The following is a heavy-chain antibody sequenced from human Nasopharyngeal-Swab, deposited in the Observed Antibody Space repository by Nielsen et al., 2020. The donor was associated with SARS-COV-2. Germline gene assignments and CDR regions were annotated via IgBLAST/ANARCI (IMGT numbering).Heavy chain of an antibody. Sequence: GESLKISCAASGFTFSDYYMSWIRQAPGKGLEWVSYISSSGITICYADSVKGRFTISRDNAKNSLYLQMNSLRAEDTAVYYCARPQCRGGGDCHYYFDYWGQGTLVTVSS. CDR1: GFTFSDYY. J-gene: IGHJ4*02. V-gene: IGHV3-11*01. CDR2: ISSSGITI. CDR3: ARPQCRGGGDCHYYFDY. D-gene: IGHD2-21*02.